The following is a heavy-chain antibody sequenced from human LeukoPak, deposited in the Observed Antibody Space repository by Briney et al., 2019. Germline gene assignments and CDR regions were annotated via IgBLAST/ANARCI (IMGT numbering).Heavy chain of an antibody. D-gene: IGHD6-19*01. Sequence: GGSLRLSCAASGFTFSSYWMSWVRQAPGKGLEWVANIKQDGSEKYYVDSVKGRFTISRDNSKNTLYLQMNSLRAEDTAVYYCAKGEAVAWGAFDIWGQGTMVTVSS. V-gene: IGHV3-7*03. CDR3: AKGEAVAWGAFDI. J-gene: IGHJ3*02. CDR2: IKQDGSEK. CDR1: GFTFSSYW.